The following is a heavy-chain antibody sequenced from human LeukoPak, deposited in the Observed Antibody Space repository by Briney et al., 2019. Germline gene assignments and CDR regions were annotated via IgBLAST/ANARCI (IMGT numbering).Heavy chain of an antibody. Sequence: SETLSLTCAVYGGSFSGYYWSWIRQPPGKGLEWIGETNHSGSTNYNPSLKSRVTISVDTSKNQFSLKLSSVTAADTAVYYCARHEWTYYYGSGSYSLVSTWFDPWGQGTLVTVSS. V-gene: IGHV4-34*01. CDR2: TNHSGST. J-gene: IGHJ5*02. D-gene: IGHD3-10*01. CDR1: GGSFSGYY. CDR3: ARHEWTYYYGSGSYSLVSTWFDP.